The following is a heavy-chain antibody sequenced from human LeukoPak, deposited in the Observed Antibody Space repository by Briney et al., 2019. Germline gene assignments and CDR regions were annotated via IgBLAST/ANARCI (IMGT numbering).Heavy chain of an antibody. CDR3: ARCSRAAAGRGINWFDP. Sequence: PSETLSLTCAVYGGSFSGYYWSWIRQPPGKGLEWIGEINHSGSTNYNPSLKSRVTISVDTSKNQFSLKLSSVTAADTAVYSCARCSRAAAGRGINWFDPWGQGTLVTVSS. CDR2: INHSGST. D-gene: IGHD6-13*01. J-gene: IGHJ5*02. V-gene: IGHV4-34*01. CDR1: GGSFSGYY.